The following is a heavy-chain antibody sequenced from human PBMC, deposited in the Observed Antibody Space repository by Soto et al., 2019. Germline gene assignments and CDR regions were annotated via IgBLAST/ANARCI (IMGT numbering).Heavy chain of an antibody. CDR2: IKQDGSEI. V-gene: IGHV3-7*01. D-gene: IGHD6-6*01. Sequence: GGSLRLSCAASGFTFSRYWMSWVRQVPGKGLEWVANIKQDGSEIYYVDSVKGRFTISRDNAKNSLYLEMNSLRAEDTAVYYCARDPFSLDSSSSGGKNWGQGTLVTVSS. CDR3: ARDPFSLDSSSSGGKN. J-gene: IGHJ4*02. CDR1: GFTFSRYW.